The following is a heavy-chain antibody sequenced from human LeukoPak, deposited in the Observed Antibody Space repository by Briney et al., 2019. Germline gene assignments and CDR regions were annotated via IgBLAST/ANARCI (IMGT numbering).Heavy chain of an antibody. CDR1: GFTFSSYA. V-gene: IGHV3-23*01. CDR2: ISGSGGST. D-gene: IGHD6-13*01. Sequence: GGSLRLSCAASGFTFSSYAMSWVRQAPGKGLEWVSAISGSGGSTYYADSVKGRFTISRDNSKNTLYLQMNSLRAEDTAVYYCAKDGGATGYSSSTDAFDIWGQGTMVTVSS. J-gene: IGHJ3*02. CDR3: AKDGGATGYSSSTDAFDI.